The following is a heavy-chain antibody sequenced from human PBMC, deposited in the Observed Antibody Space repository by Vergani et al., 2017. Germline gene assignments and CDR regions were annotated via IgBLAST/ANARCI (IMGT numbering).Heavy chain of an antibody. CDR2: ISSSSSTI. CDR1: GFTFSSYS. Sequence: EVQLVESGGGLVQPGGSLRLSCAASGFTFSSYSMNWVRQAPGKGLEWVSYISSSSSTIYYADSVKGRFTSSRDNAKTSLYLKMNSLRAEDTAVYYCARDKVPIAVAGTDAFDIWGQGTMVTVSS. J-gene: IGHJ3*02. V-gene: IGHV3-48*04. CDR3: ARDKVPIAVAGTDAFDI. D-gene: IGHD6-19*01.